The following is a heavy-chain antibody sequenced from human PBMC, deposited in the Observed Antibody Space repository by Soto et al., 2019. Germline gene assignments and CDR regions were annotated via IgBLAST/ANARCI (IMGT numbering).Heavy chain of an antibody. V-gene: IGHV3-21*01. CDR2: ISSSSSYI. CDR3: AAGSSYGYFDY. J-gene: IGHJ4*02. CDR1: GFTFSSYS. Sequence: PGGSLRLSCAASGFTFSSYSMNWVRQAPGKGLEWVSSISSSSSYIYYADSVTGRFTISKDNVKISLYLQMTSLRAEYSSVNYCAAGSSYGYFDYWGQGTLVTVSS. D-gene: IGHD5-18*01.